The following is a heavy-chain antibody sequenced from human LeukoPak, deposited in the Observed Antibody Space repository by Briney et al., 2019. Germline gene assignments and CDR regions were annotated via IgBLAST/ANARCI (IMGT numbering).Heavy chain of an antibody. J-gene: IGHJ4*02. D-gene: IGHD3-22*01. CDR1: GFTFSSYS. V-gene: IGHV3-30*03. CDR2: ISYDGSNK. Sequence: GGSLRLSCAASGFTFSSYSIHWVRQAPGKGLEWVAVISYDGSNKYYADSVKGRFTISRDNSKNTLYLEMNSLRTEDTAVYYCARERHYYDSSGYSYWGQGTLVTVSS. CDR3: ARERHYYDSSGYSY.